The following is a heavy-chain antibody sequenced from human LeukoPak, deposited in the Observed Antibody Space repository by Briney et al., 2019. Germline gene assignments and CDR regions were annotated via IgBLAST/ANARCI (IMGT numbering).Heavy chain of an antibody. CDR2: ISYSGST. CDR3: VRGGDDNAMWRYYFDY. J-gene: IGHJ4*02. D-gene: IGHD2-21*01. V-gene: IGHV4-59*11. CDR1: GGSISSHY. Sequence: SGTLSLTCTVSGGSISSHYWSWIRQLPGQGLEWIGYISYSGSTNYNPSLKSRVTISVDTSKTQFSLKLSSVTAAATAMYYCVRGGDDNAMWRYYFDYWGQGTLVSVSS.